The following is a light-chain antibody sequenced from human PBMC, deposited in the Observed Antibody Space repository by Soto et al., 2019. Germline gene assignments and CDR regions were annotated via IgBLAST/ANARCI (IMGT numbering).Light chain of an antibody. Sequence: EIVLTQSPGTLSLSPGERATLSCRASQNLGSSYLAWYQQKPGQAPRLLIYGASRRATGIPDRFSGSGSWTDFTLTISRLEPEDVAVYYCKHYLNSPAYTVGQGTRLEIK. CDR3: KHYLNSPAYT. V-gene: IGKV3-20*01. CDR2: GAS. J-gene: IGKJ2*01. CDR1: QNLGSSY.